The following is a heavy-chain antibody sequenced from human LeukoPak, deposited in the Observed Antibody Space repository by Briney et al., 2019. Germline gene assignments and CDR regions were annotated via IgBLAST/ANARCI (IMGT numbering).Heavy chain of an antibody. D-gene: IGHD3-10*01. CDR3: AKDQQLLLWFGEFSPGSY. Sequence: QPGGSLILSCAASGFTVSSNYMSWVRQAPGKGLEWVSVIYSGGSTYYADSVKGRFTISRDNSKNTLYLQMNSLRAEDTAVYYCAKDQQLLLWFGEFSPGSYWGQGTLVTVSS. J-gene: IGHJ4*02. CDR2: IYSGGST. CDR1: GFTVSSNY. V-gene: IGHV3-53*05.